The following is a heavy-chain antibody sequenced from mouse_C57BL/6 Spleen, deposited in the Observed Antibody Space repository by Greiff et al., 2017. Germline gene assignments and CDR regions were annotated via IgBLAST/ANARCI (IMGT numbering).Heavy chain of an antibody. J-gene: IGHJ2*01. CDR3: AIEATVVFDD. CDR2: IYPSDIDT. D-gene: IGHD1-1*01. Sequence: QAQLQRPGPDLLSPGASVKVSSKPSGYTFTSYWMHWVKQRPGQGLEWIGGIYPSDIDTNYNQKFKGKANLTVDKSSSTAYMQLSSLTSEDSAVYYCAIEATVVFDDWGQGTTLTVSS. CDR1: GYTFTSYW. V-gene: IGHV1-74*01.